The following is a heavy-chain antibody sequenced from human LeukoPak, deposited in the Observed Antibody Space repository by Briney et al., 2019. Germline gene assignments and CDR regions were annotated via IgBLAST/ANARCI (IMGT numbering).Heavy chain of an antibody. Sequence: HPGGSLRLSCAASGFTFSSYAMHWVRQAPGKGLEWVAVISYDGSNKYYADSVKGRFTISRDNSKNTLYLQMNSLRAEDTAVYYCARVSYSSGWYGDAFDIWGQGTMVTVSS. CDR2: ISYDGSNK. CDR3: ARVSYSSGWYGDAFDI. D-gene: IGHD6-19*01. V-gene: IGHV3-30-3*01. J-gene: IGHJ3*02. CDR1: GFTFSSYA.